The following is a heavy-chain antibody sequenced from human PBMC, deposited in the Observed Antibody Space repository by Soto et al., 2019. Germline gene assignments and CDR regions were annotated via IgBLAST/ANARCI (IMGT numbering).Heavy chain of an antibody. V-gene: IGHV3-48*02. CDR3: ARGSSNWVYYFDF. CDR2: ITSSGTTV. Sequence: EVHLVESGGGLVQPGGSLRLSCAASGFTFSSYSLNWVRQAPGKGLEWVSYITSSGTTVYYADSVRGRFTISRDNAKNSLYLQMNSMRDDDTAVYYCARGSSNWVYYFDFWGQGTLVTVSS. CDR1: GFTFSSYS. J-gene: IGHJ4*02. D-gene: IGHD6-13*01.